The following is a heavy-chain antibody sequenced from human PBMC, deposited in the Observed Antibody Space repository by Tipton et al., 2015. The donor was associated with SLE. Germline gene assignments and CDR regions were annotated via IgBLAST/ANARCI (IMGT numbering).Heavy chain of an antibody. Sequence: TLSLTCFVSGDYITSDIYYWGWIRQPPGRGLEWIESVYDSGTTYYNPSLKSRVTMSVDTSKTQFSLNLSSLTAADTAIYHCARVVTVGATHSYDVDVWGPGTTVTVSS. J-gene: IGHJ6*02. V-gene: IGHV4-39*07. CDR3: ARVVTVGATHSYDVDV. CDR1: GDYITSDIYY. D-gene: IGHD2-15*01. CDR2: VYDSGTT.